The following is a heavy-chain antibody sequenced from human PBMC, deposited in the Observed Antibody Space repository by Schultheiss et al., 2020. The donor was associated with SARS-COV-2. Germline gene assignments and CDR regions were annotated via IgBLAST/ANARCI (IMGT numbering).Heavy chain of an antibody. D-gene: IGHD2-2*01. J-gene: IGHJ6*02. Sequence: SVKVSCKASGGTFSSYAISWVRQAPGQGLEWMGGIIPIFGKANYAQKFQGRVTVTADESTSTAFMELSSLRSDDTAVYYCAREEVPAAKYYYYYGMDVWGQGTTVTVSS. CDR3: AREEVPAAKYYYYYGMDV. V-gene: IGHV1-69*13. CDR2: IIPIFGKA. CDR1: GGTFSSYA.